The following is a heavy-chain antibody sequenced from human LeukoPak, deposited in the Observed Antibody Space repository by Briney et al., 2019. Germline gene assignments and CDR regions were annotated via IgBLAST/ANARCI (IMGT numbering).Heavy chain of an antibody. J-gene: IGHJ5*02. D-gene: IGHD5-18*01. V-gene: IGHV1-24*01. CDR1: GYTFTGYY. CDR2: FDPEDGET. Sequence: ASVKVSCKASGYTFTGYYMHWVRQAPGKGLEWMGGFDPEDGETIYAQKFQGRVTMTEDTSTDTAYMELSSLRSEDTAVYYCAPLPLYSYGRPTPWGQGTLVTVSS. CDR3: APLPLYSYGRPTP.